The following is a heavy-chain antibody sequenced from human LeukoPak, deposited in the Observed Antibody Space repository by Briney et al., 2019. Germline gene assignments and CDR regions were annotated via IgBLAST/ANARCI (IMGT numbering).Heavy chain of an antibody. CDR3: ARARAPEVQFAFDI. Sequence: PSETLSPTCTVSGGSISSYYWSWIRQPAGRGLEWIGRIYTSGSTNYNPSLKSRVTMSVDTSKNQFSLKLSSVTAADTAVYYCARARAPEVQFAFDIWGQGTMVTVSS. V-gene: IGHV4-4*07. CDR2: IYTSGST. CDR1: GGSISSYY. D-gene: IGHD5-24*01. J-gene: IGHJ3*02.